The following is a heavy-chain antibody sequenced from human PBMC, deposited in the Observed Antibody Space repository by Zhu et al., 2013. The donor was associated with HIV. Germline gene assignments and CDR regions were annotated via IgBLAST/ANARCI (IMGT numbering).Heavy chain of an antibody. J-gene: IGHJ6*02. V-gene: IGHV1-69*11. CDR3: ASGSYGDYPYYYYGMDG. CDR2: ITPLLGTS. Sequence: QVQLVQSGAEVKKPGSSVKVSCKASGGTFSSYAISWVRQAPGQGLEWMGGITPLLGTSRYAQKFQGRVTIIADESTSTAYMELSSLRSEDTAVYYCASGSYGDYPYYYYGMDGWGQGTTVTVSS. D-gene: IGHD4-17*01. CDR1: GGTFSSYA.